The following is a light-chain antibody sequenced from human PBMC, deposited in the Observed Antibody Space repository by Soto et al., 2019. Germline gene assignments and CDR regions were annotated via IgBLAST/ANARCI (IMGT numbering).Light chain of an antibody. Sequence: DIQMTQSPSTLSASVGDRVTITCRASQSISSWLAWYQQKPGKAPNLLIYKASTLESGVPSRFSGSGSGTEFTLTISCLQPDDFATYYCQQYNKYSQLTFGQGTKVDIK. CDR1: QSISSW. J-gene: IGKJ1*01. V-gene: IGKV1-5*03. CDR2: KAS. CDR3: QQYNKYSQLT.